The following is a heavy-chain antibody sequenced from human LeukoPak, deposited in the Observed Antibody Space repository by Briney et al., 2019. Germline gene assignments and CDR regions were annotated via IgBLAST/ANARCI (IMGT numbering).Heavy chain of an antibody. V-gene: IGHV3-48*01. Sequence: PGGSLRLSCEASGFTFRSYSMNWVRQAPGKGLERVSYISTSSSSVYYADSVKGRFTISRDNAKNSLYLQMHSLRAEDTAVYYCARVGGYFDLLSLIDSWGQGTLVTVSS. CDR3: ARVGGYFDLLSLIDS. J-gene: IGHJ4*02. CDR1: GFTFRSYS. D-gene: IGHD3-9*01. CDR2: ISTSSSSV.